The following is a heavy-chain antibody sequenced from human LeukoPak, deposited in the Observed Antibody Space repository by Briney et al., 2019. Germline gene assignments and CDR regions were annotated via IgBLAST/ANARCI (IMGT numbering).Heavy chain of an antibody. CDR3: ARGDIVVVPAAHDAFDI. V-gene: IGHV1-2*02. Sequence: ASVKVSCKASGYTFTGYYMHWVRQAPGQGLEWMGWINPNSGGTNYAQKLQGRVTMTTDTSTSTAYMELRSLRSDDTAVYYCARGDIVVVPAAHDAFDIWGQGTMVTVSS. J-gene: IGHJ3*02. CDR2: INPNSGGT. D-gene: IGHD2-2*01. CDR1: GYTFTGYY.